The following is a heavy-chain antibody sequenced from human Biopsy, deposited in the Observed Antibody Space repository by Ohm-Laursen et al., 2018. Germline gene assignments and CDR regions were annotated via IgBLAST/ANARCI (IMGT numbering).Heavy chain of an antibody. J-gene: IGHJ3*01. V-gene: IGHV4-59*01. D-gene: IGHD3-3*01. CDR3: ARLYRLDDYWNDDPPDAFDV. CDR2: ISNRGST. CDR1: GGSISSDY. Sequence: SETLSLTCTVSGGSISSDYWSWIRQSPGKGLEWIGYISNRGSTNYNPSLRGRVTISVDTSKNQFPLKLSSVTAADTAVFFCARLYRLDDYWNDDPPDAFDVWGQGTMVTVSS.